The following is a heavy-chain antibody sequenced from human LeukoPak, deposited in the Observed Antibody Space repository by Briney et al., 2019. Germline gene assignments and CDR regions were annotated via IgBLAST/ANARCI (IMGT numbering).Heavy chain of an antibody. J-gene: IGHJ4*02. CDR2: ISGSGGST. Sequence: PGGSLRLSCEAFGFTFSSYAMNWVRQAPGKGLEWVSGISGSGGSTYYADSVKGRFTISRDNSKNTLYLQMNSLRVEDTAVYYCAKQCDFWSGPDYWGQGTLVTVSS. V-gene: IGHV3-23*01. D-gene: IGHD3-3*01. CDR3: AKQCDFWSGPDY. CDR1: GFTFSSYA.